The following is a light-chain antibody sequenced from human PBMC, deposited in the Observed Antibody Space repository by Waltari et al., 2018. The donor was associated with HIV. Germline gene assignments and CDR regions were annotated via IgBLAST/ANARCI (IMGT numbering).Light chain of an antibody. CDR3: NSRDSSGNHLVV. Sequence: SSELTQDPAVSVALGQTVRITCQGDSLRSYYASWYQQKPGQDPVLVIYGKNNRPSGIPDRFSGSSSGNTASLTITGAQAEDEADYYCNSRDSSGNHLVVFGGGTKLTVL. J-gene: IGLJ2*01. CDR2: GKN. CDR1: SLRSYY. V-gene: IGLV3-19*01.